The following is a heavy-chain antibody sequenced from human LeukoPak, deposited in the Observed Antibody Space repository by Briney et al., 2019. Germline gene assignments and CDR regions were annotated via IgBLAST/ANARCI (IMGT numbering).Heavy chain of an antibody. CDR2: IKSAASTYAA. D-gene: IGHD3-16*01. CDR3: TRLTDLAGTYDYVGFDY. V-gene: IGHV3-73*01. J-gene: IGHJ4*02. Sequence: GSLRLSCAASGFTFSDSAIHWVRQASGKGLEWVGRIKSAASTYAAAYAASVKGRFTISRDDSKNTAYLQMNSLKTEDTAVYYCTRLTDLAGTYDYVGFDYWGQGTLVTVSS. CDR1: GFTFSDSA.